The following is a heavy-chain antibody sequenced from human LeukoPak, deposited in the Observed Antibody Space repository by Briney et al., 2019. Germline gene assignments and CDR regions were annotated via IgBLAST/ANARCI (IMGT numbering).Heavy chain of an antibody. CDR1: GGSISSGDYY. D-gene: IGHD2-21*02. Sequence: PSETLSLTCTVSGGSISSGDYYWSWIRQPPGKGLEWIGSIYYSGSTYYNPSLKSRVTISVDRSKNQFSLKLSSVTAADTAVYYCARGAYCGGDCYSLYYFDYWGQGTLVTVSS. V-gene: IGHV4-39*07. CDR2: IYYSGST. J-gene: IGHJ4*02. CDR3: ARGAYCGGDCYSLYYFDY.